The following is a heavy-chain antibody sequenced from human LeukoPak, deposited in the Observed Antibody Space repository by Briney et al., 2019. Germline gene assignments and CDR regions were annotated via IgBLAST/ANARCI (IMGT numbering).Heavy chain of an antibody. V-gene: IGHV1-69*05. CDR3: ATPYGAAAGRSSDAFDI. J-gene: IGHJ3*02. Sequence: ASVKVSCKASGGTFSSYAISWVRQAPGQGLEWMGGIIPIFGTANYAQKFQGRVTMTRDTSISTAYMELSRLRSDDTAVYYCATPYGAAAGRSSDAFDIWGQGTMVTVSS. CDR2: IIPIFGTA. D-gene: IGHD6-13*01. CDR1: GGTFSSYA.